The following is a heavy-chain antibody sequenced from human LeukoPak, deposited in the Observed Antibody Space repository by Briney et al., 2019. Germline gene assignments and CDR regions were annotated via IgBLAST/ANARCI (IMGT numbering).Heavy chain of an antibody. Sequence: GGSLRLSCAASGFTFSSYSMNWVRQAPGKGLEWVSSISSSSSYIYYADSVKGRFTISRDNAKNSLYLQMNSLRAEDTAIYYCTKGGDSYGNPSSWGQGTLVIVSS. D-gene: IGHD3-10*01. CDR1: GFTFSSYS. CDR3: TKGGDSYGNPSS. V-gene: IGHV3-21*04. J-gene: IGHJ5*02. CDR2: ISSSSSYI.